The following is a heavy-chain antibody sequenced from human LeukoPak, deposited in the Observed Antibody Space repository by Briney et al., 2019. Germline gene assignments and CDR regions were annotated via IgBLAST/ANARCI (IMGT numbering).Heavy chain of an antibody. V-gene: IGHV4-61*02. CDR1: GGSISSSSYY. J-gene: IGHJ3*02. CDR2: IYTSGST. CDR3: ARERKNWNYVDAFDI. D-gene: IGHD1-7*01. Sequence: SETLSLTCTVSGGSISSSSYYWSWIRQPAGKGLEWIGRIYTSGSTNYNPSLKSRVTISVDTSKNQFSLKLSSVTAADTAMYYCARERKNWNYVDAFDIWGQGTMVTVSS.